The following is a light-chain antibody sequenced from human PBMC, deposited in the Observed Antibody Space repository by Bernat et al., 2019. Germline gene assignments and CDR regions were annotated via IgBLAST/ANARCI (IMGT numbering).Light chain of an antibody. CDR3: QQRSDWPIT. CDR2: NAS. J-gene: IGKJ5*01. V-gene: IGKV3-11*01. CDR1: QSVSTY. Sequence: EIVLTQSPATLSLSPGERATLSCRASQSVSTYLAWYQQKPVQAPRLLIYNASNRATGIPARFSGSWSGTDFTLTISSLEPEDFAVYYCQQRSDWPITFGQGTRLEIK.